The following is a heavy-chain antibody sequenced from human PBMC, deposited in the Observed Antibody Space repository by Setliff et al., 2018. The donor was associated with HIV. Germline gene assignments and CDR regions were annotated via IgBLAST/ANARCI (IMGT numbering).Heavy chain of an antibody. V-gene: IGHV1-18*01. CDR1: GYTFTKYD. J-gene: IGHJ4*02. Sequence: ASVKVSCKASGYTFTKYDITWVRQAPGQGPEWMGWISGSNGNTNYAQEFQGRVTVTIDTSTSTAYMELRTLRSDDTAVYYCARAGAVETTHFDYWGQGALVTVSS. D-gene: IGHD1-7*01. CDR3: ARAGAVETTHFDY. CDR2: ISGSNGNT.